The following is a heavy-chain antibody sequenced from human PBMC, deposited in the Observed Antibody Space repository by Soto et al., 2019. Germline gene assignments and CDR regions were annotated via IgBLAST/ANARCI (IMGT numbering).Heavy chain of an antibody. Sequence: GGSLRLSCAASGFTFDDYAMHWVRQAPGKGLEWVSGISWNSGSIGYADSVKGRFTISRDNAKKSLYLQMNSLRDEDTALYYCAKDGGMVHLGELSPNWFDPWGQGTLVTVSS. J-gene: IGHJ5*02. CDR3: AKDGGMVHLGELSPNWFDP. CDR1: GFTFDDYA. CDR2: ISWNSGSI. D-gene: IGHD3-16*02. V-gene: IGHV3-9*01.